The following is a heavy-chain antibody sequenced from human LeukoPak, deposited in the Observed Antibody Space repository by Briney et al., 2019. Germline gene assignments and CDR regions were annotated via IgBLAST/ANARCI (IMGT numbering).Heavy chain of an antibody. Sequence: ASVKVSCKASGYTFTGYYMHWVRQAPGQGLEWMGWINSNSGGTNYAQKFQGRVTMTRDTSISTAYMELSRLRSDDTAVYYCASGNDYGDYANDYWGQGTLVTVSS. CDR3: ASGNDYGDYANDY. D-gene: IGHD4-17*01. V-gene: IGHV1-2*02. CDR1: GYTFTGYY. J-gene: IGHJ4*02. CDR2: INSNSGGT.